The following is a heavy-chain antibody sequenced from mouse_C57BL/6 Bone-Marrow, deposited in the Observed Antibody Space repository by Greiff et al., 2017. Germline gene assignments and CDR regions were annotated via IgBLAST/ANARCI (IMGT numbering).Heavy chain of an antibody. CDR1: GFTFSSYG. J-gene: IGHJ4*01. CDR3: ARESMDY. CDR2: ISSGGSYT. Sequence: EVQLQESGGDLVKPGGSLKLSCAASGFTFSSYGMSWVRQTPDKRLEWVATISSGGSYTYYPDSVKGRFTISRDNAKNTLYLQMSSLKSEDTAMYYCARESMDYWGQGTSVTVSS. V-gene: IGHV5-6*01.